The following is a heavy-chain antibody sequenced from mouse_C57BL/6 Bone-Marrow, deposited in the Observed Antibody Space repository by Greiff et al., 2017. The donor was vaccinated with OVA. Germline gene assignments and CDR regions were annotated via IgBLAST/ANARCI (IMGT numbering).Heavy chain of an antibody. CDR2: IWTGGGT. J-gene: IGHJ1*03. Sequence: VMLVESGPGLVAPSQSLSITCTVSGFSLTSYAISWVRQPPGKGLEWLGVIWTGGGTNYNSALKSRLSISKDNSKSQVFLKMNSLQTDDTARYYCARNLKVAGYWYFDVWGTGTTVTVSS. CDR3: ARNLKVAGYWYFDV. V-gene: IGHV2-9-1*01. CDR1: GFSLTSYA. D-gene: IGHD1-1*01.